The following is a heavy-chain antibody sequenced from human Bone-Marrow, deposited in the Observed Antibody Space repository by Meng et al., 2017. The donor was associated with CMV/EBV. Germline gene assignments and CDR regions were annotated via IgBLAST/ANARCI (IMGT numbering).Heavy chain of an antibody. CDR1: GYTFTSYG. CDR2: ISAYNGNT. V-gene: IGHV1-18*01. D-gene: IGHD7-27*01. Sequence: ASVKVSCKASGYTFTSYGISWVRQAPGQGLEWMGWISAYNGNTNYAQKFQGRVTMTEDTSTDTAYMELSSLRSEDTAVYYCARVWVYYYGMDVWGQGTTVTVSS. J-gene: IGHJ6*02. CDR3: ARVWVYYYGMDV.